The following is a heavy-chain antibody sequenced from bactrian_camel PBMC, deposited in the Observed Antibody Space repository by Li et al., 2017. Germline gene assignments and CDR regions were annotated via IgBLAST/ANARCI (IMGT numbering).Heavy chain of an antibody. D-gene: IGHD1*01. CDR3: AAGSLRFCALARHLYNY. Sequence: HVQLVESGGGSVQAGGSLRLSCYVSGHSRGSNCVGRYRLPPGRAPAEREGIAAIRRSGGETWYAGSVKGRFTISQDNAKNTVYLQMDSLKPEDTAMYYCAAGSLRFCALARHLYNYLGQGTQVTVS. CDR1: GHSRGSNC. J-gene: IGHJ4*01. CDR2: IRRSGGET. V-gene: IGHV3-3*01.